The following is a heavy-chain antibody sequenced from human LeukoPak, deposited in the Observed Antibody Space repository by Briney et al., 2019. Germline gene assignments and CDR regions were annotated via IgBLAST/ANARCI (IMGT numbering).Heavy chain of an antibody. CDR3: AREDPYYYYMDV. CDR2: ISSSSSYI. J-gene: IGHJ6*03. CDR1: GFTFSSYS. V-gene: IGHV3-21*04. Sequence: SGGSLRLSCAASGFTFSSYSMNWVRQAPGKGLEWAPSISSSSSYIYYADSVKGRFTISRDNAKNSLYLQMNSLRAEDTALYYCAREDPYYYYMDVWGKGTTVTVSS.